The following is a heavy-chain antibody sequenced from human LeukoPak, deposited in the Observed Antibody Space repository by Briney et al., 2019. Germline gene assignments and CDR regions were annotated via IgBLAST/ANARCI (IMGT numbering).Heavy chain of an antibody. D-gene: IGHD6-13*01. V-gene: IGHV4-39*07. CDR2: IYYSGST. Sequence: SETLSLTCTVSGGSISSSSYYRGWIRQPPGKGLEWIGSIYYSGSTYYNPSLKSRVTISVDTSKNQFSLKLSSVTAADTAVYYCARVTWVQQLIYFQHWGQGTLVTVSS. CDR1: GGSISSSSYY. J-gene: IGHJ1*01. CDR3: ARVTWVQQLIYFQH.